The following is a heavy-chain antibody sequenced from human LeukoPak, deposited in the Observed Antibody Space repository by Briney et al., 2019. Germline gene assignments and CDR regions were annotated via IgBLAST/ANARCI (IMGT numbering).Heavy chain of an antibody. CDR2: INPSGGST. D-gene: IGHD1-26*01. CDR1: GYTFTSYY. CDR3: ARRVRRIGGSYYSYYYYMDV. V-gene: IGHV1-46*01. J-gene: IGHJ6*03. Sequence: ASVKVSCKASGYTFTSYYMHWVRQAPGQGLEWMGIINPSGGSTSYAQKFQGRVTMTRDMSTSTDYMELSSLRSEDTAVYYCARRVRRIGGSYYSYYYYMDVWGKGTTVTISS.